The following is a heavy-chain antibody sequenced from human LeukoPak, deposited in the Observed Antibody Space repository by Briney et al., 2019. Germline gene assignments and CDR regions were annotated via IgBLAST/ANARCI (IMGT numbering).Heavy chain of an antibody. CDR3: ARVPFGVVMQGAFDI. CDR2: IYYSGST. D-gene: IGHD3-3*01. V-gene: IGHV4-59*01. Sequence: PSETLSLTCTVSGGSISSYYWSWIRQPPGKGLEWIGYIYYSGSTNYNPSLKSRVTISVDTSKNQFSLKLSSVTAADTAVYYCARVPFGVVMQGAFDIWGQGTMVTVSS. CDR1: GGSISSYY. J-gene: IGHJ3*02.